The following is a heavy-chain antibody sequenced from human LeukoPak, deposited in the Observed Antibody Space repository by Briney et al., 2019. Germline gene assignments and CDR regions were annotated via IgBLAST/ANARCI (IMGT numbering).Heavy chain of an antibody. CDR1: GFAFSTYT. V-gene: IGHV3-30-3*01. Sequence: GRSLRLSCAASGFAFSTYTIHWVRQTPGKGLEWVAVISYDGSSKYYADSVKGRFTISRDNSENTLYLQMNNLRAEDTAVYYCARSSPCTTTSCYSFDYWGQGTLVAVSS. D-gene: IGHD2-2*01. CDR3: ARSSPCTTTSCYSFDY. CDR2: ISYDGSSK. J-gene: IGHJ4*02.